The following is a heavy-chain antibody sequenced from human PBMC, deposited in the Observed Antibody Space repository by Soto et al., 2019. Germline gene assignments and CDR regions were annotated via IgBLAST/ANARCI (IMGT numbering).Heavy chain of an antibody. J-gene: IGHJ6*02. CDR3: ARNSAHFTGYSGGMDV. Sequence: GASVKVSCKASGYTFTSYYMHWVRQAPGQGLEWMGIINPSGGSTSYAQKFQGRVTMTRDTSTSTVYMELSSLRSEDTAVYYCARNSAHFTGYSGGMDVWGQGTTVTVSS. CDR2: INPSGGST. V-gene: IGHV1-46*03. CDR1: GYTFTSYY. D-gene: IGHD2-15*01.